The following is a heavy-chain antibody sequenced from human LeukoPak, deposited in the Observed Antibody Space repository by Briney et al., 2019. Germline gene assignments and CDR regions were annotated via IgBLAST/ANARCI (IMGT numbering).Heavy chain of an antibody. CDR2: IYSGGNT. CDR3: AREQLAVPGGDC. V-gene: IGHV3-53*01. CDR1: GFTVSINY. J-gene: IGHJ4*02. Sequence: GGSLRLSCAASGFTVSINYMSWVRQAPGKGLDWVSVIYSGGNTYYADSVKGRFTISRDNSKNTVYLQMNSLRAEDTAVYYCAREQLAVPGGDCWGQGTLVTVSS. D-gene: IGHD6-19*01.